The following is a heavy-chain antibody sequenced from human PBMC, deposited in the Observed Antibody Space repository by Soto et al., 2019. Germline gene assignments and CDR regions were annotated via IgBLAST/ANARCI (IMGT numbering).Heavy chain of an antibody. D-gene: IGHD7-27*01. Sequence: PSDTLSLTCAVSGGSISSSNWWSWVRQPPGKGLEWIGEIYHSGSTNYNPSLKSRVTISVDKSKNQFSLKLSSVTAADTAVYYCARDSGELGMGGMDVWGQGTTVTVSS. CDR1: GGSISSSNW. CDR3: ARDSGELGMGGMDV. V-gene: IGHV4-4*02. CDR2: IYHSGST. J-gene: IGHJ6*02.